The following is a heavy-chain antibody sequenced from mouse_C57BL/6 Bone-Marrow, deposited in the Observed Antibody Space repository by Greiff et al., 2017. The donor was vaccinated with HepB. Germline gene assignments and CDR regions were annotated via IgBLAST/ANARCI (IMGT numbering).Heavy chain of an antibody. D-gene: IGHD1-1*01. V-gene: IGHV1-26*01. CDR1: GYTFTDYY. Sequence: VQLQQSGPELVKPGASVKISCKASGYTFTDYYMNWVKQSHGKSLEWIGDINPNNGGTSYNQKFKGKATLTVDKSSSTAYMELRSLTSEDSAVYYCARKGGSSLAWFAYWGQGTLVTVSA. CDR3: ARKGGSSLAWFAY. CDR2: INPNNGGT. J-gene: IGHJ3*01.